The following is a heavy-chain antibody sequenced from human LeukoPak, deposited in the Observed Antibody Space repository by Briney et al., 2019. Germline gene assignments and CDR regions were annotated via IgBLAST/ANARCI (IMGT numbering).Heavy chain of an antibody. CDR2: ISAYNGNT. CDR1: GYTFTSYG. D-gene: IGHD3-10*01. V-gene: IGHV1-18*04. Sequence: ASVKVSCKASGYTFTSYGISWVRQAPGQGLEWMGWISAYNGNTNYAQKLQGRVTMTTDTSTSTAYMELRSLRSEDTAVYYCARSNYYGSGTPDYYYGMDVWGIGTTVTVSS. J-gene: IGHJ6*04. CDR3: ARSNYYGSGTPDYYYGMDV.